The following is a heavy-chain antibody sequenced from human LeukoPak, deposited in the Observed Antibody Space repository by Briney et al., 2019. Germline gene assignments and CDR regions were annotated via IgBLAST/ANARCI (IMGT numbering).Heavy chain of an antibody. CDR3: ATNYYDRSGDYPDFDY. V-gene: IGHV3-23*01. D-gene: IGHD3-22*01. CDR2: IIGSGRNT. Sequence: GGSLRLSRAASGFAFSSYAMNWVRHTPVKGLEWVSTIIGSGRNTYYADSVKGRFTISRVNSKNTLYLQMTTLRAEDAAVYFCATNYYDRSGDYPDFDYWGQGALVTVSS. J-gene: IGHJ4*02. CDR1: GFAFSSYA.